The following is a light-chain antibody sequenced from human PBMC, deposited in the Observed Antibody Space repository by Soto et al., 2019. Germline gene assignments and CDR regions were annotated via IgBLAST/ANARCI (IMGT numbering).Light chain of an antibody. J-gene: IGLJ2*01. CDR1: SSDIGGYNY. CDR3: SSYTISTSVV. V-gene: IGLV2-14*01. Sequence: QSALTQPASVSGSPGQSITISCTGTSSDIGGYNYVSWYQQHPGKAPKLMIYEVSNRPSGVSNRFSGSTSGNTAPLTISGLQAEDAADYYCSSYTISTSVVFGGGTKLTVL. CDR2: EVS.